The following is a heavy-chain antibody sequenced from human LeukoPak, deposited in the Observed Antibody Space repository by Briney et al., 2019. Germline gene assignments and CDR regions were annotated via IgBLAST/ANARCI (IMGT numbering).Heavy chain of an antibody. J-gene: IGHJ4*02. CDR2: ISTKNGDT. Sequence: GASVKVSCKTSGYTFIRYAITWVRQAPGQGLEWMGWISTKNGDTKYAQRFQGRVTVTADTSTTTGYMELRGLRSDDSAVYYCAIWFGEASNFLGPLDGWGQGTLVTVSS. CDR1: GYTFIRYA. V-gene: IGHV1-18*01. D-gene: IGHD3-10*01. CDR3: AIWFGEASNFLGPLDG.